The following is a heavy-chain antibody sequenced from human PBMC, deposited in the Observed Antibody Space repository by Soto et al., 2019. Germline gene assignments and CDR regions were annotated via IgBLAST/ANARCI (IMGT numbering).Heavy chain of an antibody. CDR2: IYYSGST. CDR1: GGSISSGGYY. Sequence: QVQLQESGPGLVKPSQTLSLTCTVSGGSISSGGYYWSWIRQHPGKGLEWIGYIYYSGSTYYNPSLKSLVTISVDTSKNQFSLKLSSVTAADTAVYYCARVRGAGVVTAIPLAFDYWGQGTLVTVSS. V-gene: IGHV4-31*01. J-gene: IGHJ4*02. D-gene: IGHD2-21*02. CDR3: ARVRGAGVVTAIPLAFDY.